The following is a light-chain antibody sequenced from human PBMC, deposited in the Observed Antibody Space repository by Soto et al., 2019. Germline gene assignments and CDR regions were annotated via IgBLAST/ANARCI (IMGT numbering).Light chain of an antibody. J-gene: IGLJ1*01. CDR2: EVS. CDR3: SSYTSSSTLDV. CDR1: SSDVGGYKY. Sequence: QSALTQPASVSGSPGQSITISCTGTSSDVGGYKYVSWYQQHPGKAPKLMIYEVSNRPSGVSNRFSGSKSGNTASLTISGLQAEDEADYYCSSYTSSSTLDVFGTGTKVIVL. V-gene: IGLV2-14*01.